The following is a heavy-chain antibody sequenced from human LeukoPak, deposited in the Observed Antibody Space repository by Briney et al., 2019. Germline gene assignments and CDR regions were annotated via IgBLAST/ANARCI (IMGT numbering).Heavy chain of an antibody. D-gene: IGHD3-10*01. V-gene: IGHV4-34*01. Sequence: SGTLSLTCAVYGGSFSGYYWSWIRQPPGKGLEWIGEISHSGSTNYNPSLKSRVTISVDTSKNQFSLKLSSVTAADTAVYYCARGFISRSLGYWGQGTLVTVSS. CDR2: ISHSGST. CDR1: GGSFSGYY. J-gene: IGHJ4*02. CDR3: ARGFISRSLGY.